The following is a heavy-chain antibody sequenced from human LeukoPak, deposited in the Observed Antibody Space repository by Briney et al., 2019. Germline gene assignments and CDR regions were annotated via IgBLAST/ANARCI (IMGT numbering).Heavy chain of an antibody. J-gene: IGHJ6*02. CDR3: ARSTSGYFYYYYGMDV. Sequence: GGSLRLSCAASGFTFSSSAMKWVRQAPGKGLEWVSVIYSGGSPYYADSVKGRFTISRDNSKNTLYLQMNSLRADDTAVYYCARSTSGYFYYYYGMDVWGQGTTVTVSS. V-gene: IGHV3-66*01. CDR1: GFTFSSSA. D-gene: IGHD3-22*01. CDR2: IYSGGSP.